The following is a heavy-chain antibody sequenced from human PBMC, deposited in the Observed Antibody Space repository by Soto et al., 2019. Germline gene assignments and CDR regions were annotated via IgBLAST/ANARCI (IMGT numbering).Heavy chain of an antibody. V-gene: IGHV4-34*01. CDR2: INHSGST. CDR3: ARAQYYYGSGRSSNWFDP. CDR1: GGSFSGYY. D-gene: IGHD3-10*01. Sequence: PSETLSLTCAVYGGSFSGYYWSWIRQPPGKGLEWIGEINHSGSTNYNPSLKSRVTISVDTSKNQFSLKLSSVTAADTAVYYCARAQYYYGSGRSSNWFDPWGQGTLVTVSS. J-gene: IGHJ5*02.